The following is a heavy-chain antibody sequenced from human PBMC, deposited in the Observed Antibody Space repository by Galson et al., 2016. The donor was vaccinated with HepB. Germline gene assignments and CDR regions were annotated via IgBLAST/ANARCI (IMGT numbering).Heavy chain of an antibody. CDR1: GFTFSDYY. CDR2: ISSSSNYI. D-gene: IGHD6-6*01. Sequence: SLRLSCAASGFTFSDYYMSWIRQAPGKGLEWVSYISSSSNYINYADSVKGRFTISRDNAKNSIYLQMNSLRAEDTAVYYCARVYSSSFYFDLWGRGTLVTVSS. CDR3: ARVYSSSFYFDL. V-gene: IGHV3-11*06. J-gene: IGHJ2*01.